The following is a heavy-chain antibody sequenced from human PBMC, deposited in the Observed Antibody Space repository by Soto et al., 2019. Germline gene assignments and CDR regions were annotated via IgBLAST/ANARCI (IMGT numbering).Heavy chain of an antibody. Sequence: QVHLVQSGAEVKKPGSSVKVSCKASGDTFDSYTINWVRQAPGQRLEWMGRIIPMLGMSNYALKLQGRVTSTADKSTTTFYMPMSSLRSDDTAVYYCARSYGSVSRAFDYWGQGTLVTVSS. CDR2: IIPMLGMS. D-gene: IGHD3-10*01. CDR3: ARSYGSVSRAFDY. CDR1: GDTFDSYT. V-gene: IGHV1-69*02. J-gene: IGHJ4*02.